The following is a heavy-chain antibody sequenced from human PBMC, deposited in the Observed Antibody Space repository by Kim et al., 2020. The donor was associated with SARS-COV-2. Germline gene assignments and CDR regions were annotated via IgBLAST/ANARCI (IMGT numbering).Heavy chain of an antibody. D-gene: IGHD3-10*01. CDR3: ARGVLLWFGELSNWFDP. V-gene: IGHV4-34*01. CDR2: INHSGST. Sequence: SETLSLTCAVYGGSFSGYYWSWIRQPPGKGLEWIGEINHSGSTNYNPSLKSRVTISVDTSKNQFSLKLSSVTAADTAVYYCARGVLLWFGELSNWFDPWGQGTLVTVSS. CDR1: GGSFSGYY. J-gene: IGHJ5*02.